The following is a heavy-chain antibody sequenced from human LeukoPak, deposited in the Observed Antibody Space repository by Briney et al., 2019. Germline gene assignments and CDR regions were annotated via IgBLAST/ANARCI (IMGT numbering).Heavy chain of an antibody. D-gene: IGHD6-6*01. CDR3: ARTPTFPWQLDWAQRYYFDY. V-gene: IGHV3-30*02. CDR2: IWYDGSNK. Sequence: GGSLRLSCAASGFTFSSYGMHWVRQAPGKGLEWVAFIWYDGSNKYYADSVKGRFTISRDNSKNTLYLQMNSLRAEDTAVYYCARTPTFPWQLDWAQRYYFDYWGQGTLVTVSS. J-gene: IGHJ4*02. CDR1: GFTFSSYG.